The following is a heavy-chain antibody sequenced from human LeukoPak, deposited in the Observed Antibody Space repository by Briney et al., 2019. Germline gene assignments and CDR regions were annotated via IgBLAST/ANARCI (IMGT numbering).Heavy chain of an antibody. V-gene: IGHV5-51*01. CDR2: IYPGDSDT. D-gene: IGHD1-26*01. CDR3: ARRVGATQKFDY. J-gene: IGHJ4*01. CDR1: GYSFTSYW. Sequence: ASVKVSCKGSGYSFTSYWIGWVRQMPGKGLEWMGIIYPGDSDTRYSPSFQGQVTISADKSISTAYLQWSSLKASDTAMYYCARRVGATQKFDYWGHGTLVSVSS.